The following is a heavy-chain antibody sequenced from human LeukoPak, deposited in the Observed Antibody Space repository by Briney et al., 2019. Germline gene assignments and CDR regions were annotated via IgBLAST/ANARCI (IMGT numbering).Heavy chain of an antibody. D-gene: IGHD1-14*01. CDR2: IKTDGTST. Sequence: GGSLRLSCAASGFTFSSYWMHWVRQAPGKGLVWVSRIKTDGTSTGYADSVEGRFTISRDNAKNTLYLQMNSLRAEDTAVYYCARDRWPSGFDSWGQGTLVTVSS. CDR3: ARDRWPSGFDS. J-gene: IGHJ4*02. V-gene: IGHV3-74*01. CDR1: GFTFSSYW.